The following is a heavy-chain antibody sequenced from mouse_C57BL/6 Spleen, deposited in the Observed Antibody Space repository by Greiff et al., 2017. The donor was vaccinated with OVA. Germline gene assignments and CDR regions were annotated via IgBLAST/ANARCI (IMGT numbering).Heavy chain of an antibody. V-gene: IGHV1-80*01. CDR2: IYPGDGDT. D-gene: IGHD2-3*01. J-gene: IGHJ4*01. Sequence: QVQLQQSGAELVKPGASVKISCKASGYAFSSYWMNWVKQRPGKGLEWIGQIYPGDGDTNYNGKFKGKATLTADKSSSTAYMQLSSLTSEDSAVYFCARNGYDGYYVAMDYWGQGTSVTVSS. CDR3: ARNGYDGYYVAMDY. CDR1: GYAFSSYW.